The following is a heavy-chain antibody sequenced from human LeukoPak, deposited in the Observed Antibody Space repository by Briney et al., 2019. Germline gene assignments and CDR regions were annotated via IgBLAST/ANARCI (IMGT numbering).Heavy chain of an antibody. J-gene: IGHJ6*02. CDR1: GYSFTSYG. Sequence: ASVKVSCKASGYSFTSYGFTWVRRAPGQGLEWMGWVSAYDGSTNYAQKIRGRVTMTTDASKNTVYMELRSRRFDDTAVYYCARGGRDGMDVWGQGTTVTVSS. D-gene: IGHD3-10*01. CDR2: VSAYDGST. CDR3: ARGGRDGMDV. V-gene: IGHV1-18*01.